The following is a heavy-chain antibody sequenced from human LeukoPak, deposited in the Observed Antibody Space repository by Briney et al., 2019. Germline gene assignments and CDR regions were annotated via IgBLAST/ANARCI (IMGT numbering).Heavy chain of an antibody. CDR2: ISGNGYNT. Sequence: GGSLRLSCAGSGFTLGSYAMSWVRQAPGKGLEWVSAISGNGYNTYYADSVKGRFTISRDNSKNTLYLQMNSLRTEDTAVYYCAKDRIAARDWFDPWGQGTLVTVSS. CDR1: GFTLGSYA. CDR3: AKDRIAARDWFDP. V-gene: IGHV3-23*01. J-gene: IGHJ5*02. D-gene: IGHD6-6*01.